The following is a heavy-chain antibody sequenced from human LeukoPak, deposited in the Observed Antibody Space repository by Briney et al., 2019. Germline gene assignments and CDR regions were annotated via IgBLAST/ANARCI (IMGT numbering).Heavy chain of an antibody. V-gene: IGHV1-2*02. Sequence: ASVKVSCKASGYMFNIYGISWVLQAPGQGLEWMGWINPNSGGTNYAQKFQGGVTMTRDTSISTAYMKLSSVRSDDTSVYYCARLLQLGYWFDPWGQGTLVTVSS. CDR2: INPNSGGT. CDR3: ARLLQLGYWFDP. D-gene: IGHD5-18*01. J-gene: IGHJ5*02. CDR1: GYMFNIYG.